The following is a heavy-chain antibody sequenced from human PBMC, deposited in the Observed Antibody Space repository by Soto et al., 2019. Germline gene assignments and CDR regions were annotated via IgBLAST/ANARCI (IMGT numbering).Heavy chain of an antibody. J-gene: IGHJ4*02. CDR2: ISAYNGNT. Sequence: QVQLVQSGAEVKKPGASVKVSCKASGYTFTSYGISWVRQAPGQGLEWMGWISAYNGNTNYAQKLQGRVTMTTDTSTSTAYMELRSLRSDDTAVHNCARTPRIRQLVRVGWFDYWVKGTLVTVSS. V-gene: IGHV1-18*04. D-gene: IGHD6-13*01. CDR1: GYTFTSYG. CDR3: ARTPRIRQLVRVGWFDY.